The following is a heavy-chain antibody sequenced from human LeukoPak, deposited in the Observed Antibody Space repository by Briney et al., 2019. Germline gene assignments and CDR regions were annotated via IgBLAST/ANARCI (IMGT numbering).Heavy chain of an antibody. CDR2: ISGSGGST. D-gene: IGHD4-17*01. CDR3: AKAYGDYKKYYFDY. Sequence: PGGSLRLSCAASGFTFSSYAMSWVRQAPGKGLEWVSAISGSGGSTYYAESVKGRFTISRDNSKNTLYLQMNSLRAEDTAVYYCAKAYGDYKKYYFDYWGQGTLVTVSS. V-gene: IGHV3-23*01. J-gene: IGHJ4*02. CDR1: GFTFSSYA.